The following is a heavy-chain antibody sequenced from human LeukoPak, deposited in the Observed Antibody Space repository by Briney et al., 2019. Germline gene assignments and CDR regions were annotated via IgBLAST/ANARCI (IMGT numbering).Heavy chain of an antibody. CDR3: ARDYGDYYYYGMDV. V-gene: IGHV4-34*01. CDR1: GGSFSGYY. CDR2: INHSGST. J-gene: IGHJ6*02. D-gene: IGHD4-17*01. Sequence: NSSETLSLTCAVYGGSFSGYYWSWIRQPPGKGLEWIGEINHSGSTNYNPSLKSRVTISVDTSKNQFSLKLSSVTAADTAVYYCARDYGDYYYYGMDVWGQGTTVTVSS.